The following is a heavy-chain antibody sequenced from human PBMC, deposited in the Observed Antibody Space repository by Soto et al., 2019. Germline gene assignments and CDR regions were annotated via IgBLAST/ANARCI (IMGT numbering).Heavy chain of an antibody. CDR3: AKDLYVQPPSGWFDP. Sequence: EVQLLESGGGLVQPGGSLRLSCAASGFPFSDHAMHWVRQTPGKGLEWVSAITGRGDSTYYADSVKGRFTISRDNSKSTLYLQMMSLRADDTAVYYCAKDLYVQPPSGWFDPWGQGTVVTVSS. CDR2: ITGRGDST. V-gene: IGHV3-23*01. J-gene: IGHJ5*02. D-gene: IGHD1-26*01. CDR1: GFPFSDHA.